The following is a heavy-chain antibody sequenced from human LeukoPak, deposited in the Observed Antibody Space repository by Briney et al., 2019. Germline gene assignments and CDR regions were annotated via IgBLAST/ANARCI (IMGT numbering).Heavy chain of an antibody. D-gene: IGHD2-2*02. CDR3: TRDPSALEYCSSTSCYTGGY. CDR2: IRSKAYGCTT. J-gene: IGHJ4*02. CDR1: GFTFGDYA. V-gene: IGHV3-49*04. Sequence: GGSLRLSCTASGFTFGDYAMSWVRQAPGKGLEWVGFIRSKAYGCTTEYAASVKGRFTISRDDSKSIAYLQMNSLKTEDTAVYYCTRDPSALEYCSSTSCYTGGYWGQGTLVTVSS.